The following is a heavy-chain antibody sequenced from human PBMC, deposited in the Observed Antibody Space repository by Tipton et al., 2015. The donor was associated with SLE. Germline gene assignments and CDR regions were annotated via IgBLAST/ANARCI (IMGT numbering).Heavy chain of an antibody. Sequence: TLSLTCDVSGGSIITTNRWSWLRQPPGKGLEWIGEIHHSGSTNYNPSLESRVTMSVDKSKNQFSLKVRSVTAADTAMYYCARADVHYFYYYYMDVWGKGTTVTVSS. CDR1: GGSIITTNR. CDR2: IHHSGST. V-gene: IGHV4-4*02. CDR3: ARADVHYFYYYYMDV. J-gene: IGHJ6*03. D-gene: IGHD2/OR15-2a*01.